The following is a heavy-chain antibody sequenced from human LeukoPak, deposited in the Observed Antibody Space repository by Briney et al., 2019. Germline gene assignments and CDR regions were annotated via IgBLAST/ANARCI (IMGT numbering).Heavy chain of an antibody. D-gene: IGHD2-15*01. CDR1: GGTFSSHA. J-gene: IGHJ6*02. CDR2: IIPIFGTA. Sequence: SVKVSCKASGGTFSSHAISWVRQAPGQGLEWMGGIIPIFGTANYAQKFQGRVTITADESTGTAYMELSSLRSGDTAVYYCARGYCSGGSCYSRHYYYGMDVWGQGTTVTVSS. V-gene: IGHV1-69*13. CDR3: ARGYCSGGSCYSRHYYYGMDV.